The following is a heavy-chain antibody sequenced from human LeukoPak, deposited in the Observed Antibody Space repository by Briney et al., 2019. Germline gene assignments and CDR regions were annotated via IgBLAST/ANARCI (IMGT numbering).Heavy chain of an antibody. Sequence: GGSLRLSCAASGLTFRSYAMNWVRQAPGKGLEWVSGISWNSGSIGYADSVKGRFTISRDNAKNSLYLQMNSLRAEDTALYYCAKARWFGETPFDYWGQGTLVTVPS. J-gene: IGHJ4*02. CDR1: GLTFRSYA. V-gene: IGHV3-9*01. D-gene: IGHD3-10*01. CDR2: ISWNSGSI. CDR3: AKARWFGETPFDY.